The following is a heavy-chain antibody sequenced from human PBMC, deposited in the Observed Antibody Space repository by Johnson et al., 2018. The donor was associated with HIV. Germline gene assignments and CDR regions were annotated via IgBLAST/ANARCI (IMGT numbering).Heavy chain of an antibody. CDR1: GFTFDDYG. CDR2: INWNGGST. V-gene: IGHV3-20*04. Sequence: VLLVESGGGVVRPGGSLRLSCAASGFTFDDYGMNWVRQAPGKGLEWVSGINWNGGSTGYGDSVKGRFTISRDNAKNSLYLQMKSLRAEDTALYYCATKGITVTTARAFDIWGRGTMVTVSS. J-gene: IGHJ3*02. D-gene: IGHD4-11*01. CDR3: ATKGITVTTARAFDI.